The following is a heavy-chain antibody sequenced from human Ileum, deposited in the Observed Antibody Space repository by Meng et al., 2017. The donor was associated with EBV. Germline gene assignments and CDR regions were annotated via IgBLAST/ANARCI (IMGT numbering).Heavy chain of an antibody. CDR2: IYYSGTT. V-gene: IGHV4-39*07. D-gene: IGHD1-26*01. J-gene: IGHJ4*02. CDR1: GGSFSSRKYY. Sequence: QLQLQESGPGLVKPSGTLSLTCSVSGGSFSSRKYYWGWIRQPPGKALEWIASIYYSGTTYYNPSLQSRVSISVDKSKNQVSLNMTSMTAADTAVYYCASRELAPFDYWGQGTLVTVSS. CDR3: ASRELAPFDY.